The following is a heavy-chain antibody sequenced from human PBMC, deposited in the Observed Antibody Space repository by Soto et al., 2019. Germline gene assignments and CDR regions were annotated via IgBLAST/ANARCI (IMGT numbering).Heavy chain of an antibody. CDR3: ARQIGDDPFDI. J-gene: IGHJ3*02. CDR2: IYRTGST. D-gene: IGHD3-3*01. V-gene: IGHV4-4*09. Sequence: ECLCRTCAVSGASISTYYWNWIRQSPGKGLEWIGYIYRTGSTHYNPSLNGRAAISLGTSRNQFSLQLNSETAADTAVYFCARQIGDDPFDIWGQGTMVTVS. CDR1: GASISTYY.